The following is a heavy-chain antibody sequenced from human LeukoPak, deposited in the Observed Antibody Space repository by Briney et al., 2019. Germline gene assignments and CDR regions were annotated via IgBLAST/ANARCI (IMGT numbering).Heavy chain of an antibody. V-gene: IGHV4-38-2*02. J-gene: IGHJ2*01. D-gene: IGHD6-25*01. CDR1: GYSISSGYY. Sequence: SETLSLTCTVSGYSISSGYYLGWIRQPPGKGLEWIGSIYHSGSTYYNPSLKRRVTISVDTSKNKFSLKLSSVTAADTAVYYCARKNRLWYFDLWGRGPLVTVSS. CDR2: IYHSGST. CDR3: ARKNRLWYFDL.